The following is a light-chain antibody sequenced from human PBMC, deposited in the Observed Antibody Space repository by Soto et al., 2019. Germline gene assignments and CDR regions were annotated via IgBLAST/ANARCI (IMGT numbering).Light chain of an antibody. CDR2: DAS. J-gene: IGKJ1*01. V-gene: IGKV1-5*01. CDR1: QSISSW. Sequence: DIQMTQSPSTLSASVGDRVTITCRASQSISSWLAWYQQKPGKAPKLLIYDASSLESGVPSRFSGSGSGTEFTLTISSLQHDDFATYYCQQYNSYSQTLGQGTKADLK. CDR3: QQYNSYSQT.